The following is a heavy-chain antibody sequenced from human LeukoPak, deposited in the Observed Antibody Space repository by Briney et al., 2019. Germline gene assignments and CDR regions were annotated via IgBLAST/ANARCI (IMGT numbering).Heavy chain of an antibody. J-gene: IGHJ4*02. V-gene: IGHV1-2*02. CDR1: GDTFTGFY. Sequence: ASVKVSCKASGDTFTGFYIHWVRQAPGQGLEWMGWINPNSGGTNYEQQFQGRVTMTRDTSITTAYMDLNSLRSDDTAVYFCARGGMTANPNTYYSDYWGLGTLVTVSS. CDR2: INPNSGGT. CDR3: ARGGMTANPNTYYSDY. D-gene: IGHD1-14*01.